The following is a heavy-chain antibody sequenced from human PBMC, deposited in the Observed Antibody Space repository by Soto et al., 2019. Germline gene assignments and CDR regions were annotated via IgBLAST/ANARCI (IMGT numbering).Heavy chain of an antibody. CDR1: GGSISSSNW. CDR2: IYHSGST. Sequence: SETLSLTCAVSGGSISSSNWWSWVRQPPGKGLEWIGEIYHSGSTNYNPSLKSRVTISVDTSKNQFSLKLTSVTAADTAVYYCARGTYNWFDPWGQGTLVTVSS. V-gene: IGHV4-4*02. J-gene: IGHJ5*02. CDR3: ARGTYNWFDP.